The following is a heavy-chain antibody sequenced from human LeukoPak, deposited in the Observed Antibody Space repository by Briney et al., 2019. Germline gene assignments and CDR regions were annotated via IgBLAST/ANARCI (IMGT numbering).Heavy chain of an antibody. D-gene: IGHD6-6*01. CDR1: GYTFTGYY. Sequence: ASVKVSCKASGYTFTGYYMHWVRQAPGQGLEWMGWINPNSGGTNYAQKFQGRVTMTTDTSTNTAYMEVRSLRSDDTAVYYCARGGPFPSSSSSREYYLDYWGQGTLVTVSS. V-gene: IGHV1-2*02. CDR3: ARGGPFPSSSSSREYYLDY. J-gene: IGHJ4*02. CDR2: INPNSGGT.